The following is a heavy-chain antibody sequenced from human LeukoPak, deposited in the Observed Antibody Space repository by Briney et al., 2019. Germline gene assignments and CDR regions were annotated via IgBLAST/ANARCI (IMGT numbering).Heavy chain of an antibody. J-gene: IGHJ4*02. CDR1: GFTFSSYS. Sequence: GGSLRLSCAASGFTFSSYSMNWVRQAPGKGLEWVSSISSSSSYIYYADSVKGRFTISRDNAKNSLYLQMNRLRAEDTAVYYCARPPYGGNSWDYWGQGTLVTVSS. V-gene: IGHV3-21*01. CDR3: ARPPYGGNSWDY. CDR2: ISSSSSYI. D-gene: IGHD4-23*01.